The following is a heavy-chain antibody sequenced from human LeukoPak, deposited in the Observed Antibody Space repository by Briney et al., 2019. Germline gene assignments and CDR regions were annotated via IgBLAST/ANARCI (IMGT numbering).Heavy chain of an antibody. CDR1: GFTFRNHG. D-gene: IGHD4-11*01. J-gene: IGHJ4*02. CDR3: ARVEGPTVNTMYYDL. Sequence: GGSLRLSCVASGFTFRNHGMIWVRQAPGKGLEWLSYISPRSETKNYADSVKDRFAISRDDAENSVYLHMNSLRAEDTAVYYCARVEGPTVNTMYYDLWGQGTLVTVSS. CDR2: ISPRSETK. V-gene: IGHV3-48*01.